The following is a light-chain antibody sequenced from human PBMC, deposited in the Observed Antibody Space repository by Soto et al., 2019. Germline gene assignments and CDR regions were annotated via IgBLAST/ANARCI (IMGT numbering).Light chain of an antibody. V-gene: IGLV4-69*01. Sequence: QSVLTQSPSASASPGASVKITCTLSSDHSSFAIAWLQQQPEKGPRYLMKVNSDGSHVKGDGIPDRFSGSSSGAERYLTISSLQSEDEADYYCQSWGSGFDVVFGGGTQLTVL. CDR3: QSWGSGFDVV. J-gene: IGLJ2*01. CDR2: VNSDGSH. CDR1: SDHSSFA.